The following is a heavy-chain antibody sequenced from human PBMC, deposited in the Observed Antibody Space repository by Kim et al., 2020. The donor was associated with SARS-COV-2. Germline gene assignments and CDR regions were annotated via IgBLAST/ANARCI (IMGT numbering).Heavy chain of an antibody. CDR1: GFTFRSYA. J-gene: IGHJ4*02. V-gene: IGHV3-23*03. CDR3: AKADSGTHCTSASCYTGYFDC. Sequence: GGSLRLSCAASGFTFRSYAMGWVRQAPGKGLEWVSVIYSGGSSTYYADSVKGRFTISRDNSKSTLNVQMNSLRAEDTAVYYCAKADSGTHCTSASCYTGYFDCWGQGTLVTVSS. D-gene: IGHD2-2*02. CDR2: IYSGGSST.